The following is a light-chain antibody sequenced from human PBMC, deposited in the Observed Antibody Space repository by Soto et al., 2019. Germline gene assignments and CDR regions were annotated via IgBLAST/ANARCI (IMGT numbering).Light chain of an antibody. CDR1: SSNIGGHY. J-gene: IGLJ2*01. CDR3: AAWDDSLSGVV. CDR2: SNN. Sequence: QSVLTQQPSASGTPGKRVIISCSGSSSNIGGHYVYWYQQLPETAPRLLIYSNNQRPSGVPDRFSGSKSGTSDSLAISGLRSDDEADYYCAAWDDSLSGVVFGGGTKLTVL. V-gene: IGLV1-47*02.